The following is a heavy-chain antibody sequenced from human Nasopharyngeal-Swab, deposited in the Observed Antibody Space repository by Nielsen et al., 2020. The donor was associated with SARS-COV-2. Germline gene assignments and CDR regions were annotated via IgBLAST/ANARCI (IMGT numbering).Heavy chain of an antibody. J-gene: IGHJ5*02. D-gene: IGHD6-6*01. CDR3: ARSNAAHNWFDP. Sequence: SETLSLTCAVYGGSFSGYYWSWIRQPPGKGLEWIGEINHSGSTNYNPSLKSRVTISVDTTKNQFSLKLSSVTAADTAVYYCARSNAAHNWFDPWGQGTLVTVSS. CDR1: GGSFSGYY. CDR2: INHSGST. V-gene: IGHV4-34*01.